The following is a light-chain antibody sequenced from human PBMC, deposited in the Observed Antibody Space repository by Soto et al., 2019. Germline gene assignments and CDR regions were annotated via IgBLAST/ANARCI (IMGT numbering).Light chain of an antibody. CDR1: QGITVS. J-gene: IGKJ5*01. CDR2: EAS. Sequence: IQLTQSPSSLSASVGDRVTLTCRASQGITVSLAWYQQKPGKAPKLLIYEASTLQSGVPSGFSGSGSGTDFTLTISSLQPEDFATYYCEQRHSYPMTFGQGTRLEIK. CDR3: EQRHSYPMT. V-gene: IGKV1-9*01.